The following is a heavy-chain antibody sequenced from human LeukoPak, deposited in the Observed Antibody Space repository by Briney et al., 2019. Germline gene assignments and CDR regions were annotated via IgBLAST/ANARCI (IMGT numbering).Heavy chain of an antibody. CDR1: GYSFTSYW. CDR3: ARRVAAAETFDF. CDR2: IYPGDSDT. D-gene: IGHD6-13*01. J-gene: IGHJ4*02. V-gene: IGHV5-51*01. Sequence: GESLKISCQGSGYSFTSYWITWVRQMPGKGLEWMGIIYPGDSDTRYSPSFQGHVTISADQSINTAYLQWSSLKASDTAMYYCARRVAAAETFDFWGQGTQVTVSS.